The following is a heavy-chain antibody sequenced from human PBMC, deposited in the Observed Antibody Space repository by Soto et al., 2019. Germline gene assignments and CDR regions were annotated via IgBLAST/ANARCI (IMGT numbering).Heavy chain of an antibody. CDR3: ATGTSGLGDEYYYYYYGMDV. CDR1: GGTFSSYA. V-gene: IGHV1-69*01. Sequence: QVQLVQSGAEVKKPGSSVKVSCKASGGTFSSYAISWVRQAPGQGLEWMGGIIPIFGTANYTQKFQGRVTITADESTSTAYMELSSLRAEDTAVYYCATGTSGLGDEYYYYYYGMDVWGQVTTVTVSS. D-gene: IGHD1-1*01. J-gene: IGHJ6*02. CDR2: IIPIFGTA.